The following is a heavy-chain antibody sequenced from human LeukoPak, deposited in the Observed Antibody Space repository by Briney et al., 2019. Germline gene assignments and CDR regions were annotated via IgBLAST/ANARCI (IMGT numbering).Heavy chain of an antibody. Sequence: GGSLRLSCAASGFTFRSYWMSWVRQAPGKGLEWVANINQDGSERNYVDSVKGRFTISRDNAKNSLYLQMSSLRAEDTAVYYCAREYSTASEPFNYWGQGTLATVSS. V-gene: IGHV3-7*01. CDR3: AREYSTASEPFNY. CDR1: GFTFRSYW. CDR2: INQDGSER. J-gene: IGHJ4*02. D-gene: IGHD6-13*01.